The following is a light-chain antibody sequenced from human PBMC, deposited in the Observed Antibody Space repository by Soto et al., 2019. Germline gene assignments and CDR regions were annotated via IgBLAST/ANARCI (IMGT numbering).Light chain of an antibody. CDR1: SSDVGGYNY. J-gene: IGLJ2*01. CDR3: SSYTSSNTVL. Sequence: QSVLTQPASVSGSPGQSITLSCTGTSSDVGGYNYVSWYQQHPGKAPKLMIYEVSNRPSGVSDRFSGSKSGNTASLTISGLQAEDEADYYCSSYTSSNTVLFGEGTKVTVL. CDR2: EVS. V-gene: IGLV2-14*01.